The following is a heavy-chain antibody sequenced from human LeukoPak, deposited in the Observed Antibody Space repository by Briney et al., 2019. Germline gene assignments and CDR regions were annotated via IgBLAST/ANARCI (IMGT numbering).Heavy chain of an antibody. J-gene: IGHJ4*02. Sequence: GGSLRLSCAASGFTFDDYTMHWVRQAPGKGLEWVSLISWDGGSTYYADSVKGRFTISRDNSKNSLYLQMNSLRTEDTALYYCAKDIGGGDYYYDSSGYPFQALDYWGQGTLVTVSS. CDR1: GFTFDDYT. CDR2: ISWDGGST. CDR3: AKDIGGGDYYYDSSGYPFQALDY. V-gene: IGHV3-43*01. D-gene: IGHD3-22*01.